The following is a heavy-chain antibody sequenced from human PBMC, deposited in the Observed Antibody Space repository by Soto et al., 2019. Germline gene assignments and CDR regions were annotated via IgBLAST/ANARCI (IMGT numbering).Heavy chain of an antibody. D-gene: IGHD6-25*01. V-gene: IGHV1-3*01. CDR1: GYTFTSYA. CDR2: INAGNGNT. J-gene: IGHJ6*04. Sequence: GASVKVSCKASGYTFTSYAMHWVRQAPGQRLEWMGWINAGNGNTKYSQKFQGRVTITRDTSASTAYMELSSLRSEDTAVYYCARGRRLRSYFYSYYSGMDVWGKGTMFTVPS. CDR3: ARGRRLRSYFYSYYSGMDV.